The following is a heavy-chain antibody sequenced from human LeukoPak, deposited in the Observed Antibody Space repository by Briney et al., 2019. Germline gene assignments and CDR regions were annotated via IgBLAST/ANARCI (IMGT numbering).Heavy chain of an antibody. J-gene: IGHJ4*02. V-gene: IGHV3-23*01. Sequence: GGSLRLSCAASGFTFSSYSMNWVRQAPGKGLEWVSAISGSGGSTYYADSVKGRFTISRDNSKNTLYLQMNSLRAEDTAVYYCAKDPPVVVVAVGGGQHGHWGQGTLVTVSS. CDR1: GFTFSSYS. CDR2: ISGSGGST. D-gene: IGHD2-15*01. CDR3: AKDPPVVVVAVGGGQHGH.